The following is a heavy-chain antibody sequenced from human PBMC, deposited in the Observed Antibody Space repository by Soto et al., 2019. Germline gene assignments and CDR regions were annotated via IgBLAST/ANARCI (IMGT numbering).Heavy chain of an antibody. CDR3: ASRILVSDAFDI. V-gene: IGHV3-53*01. CDR2: VYSGGST. J-gene: IGHJ3*02. D-gene: IGHD3-3*02. Sequence: RGSRRLSCAASGFTVSSNFMSWFRQAPGEGLEWVSAVYSGGSTYYADSVKGRFTISRDNSKNTLYLKMNSLRPEDTAVYYCASRILVSDAFDIWGQGTMVTVSS. CDR1: GFTVSSNF.